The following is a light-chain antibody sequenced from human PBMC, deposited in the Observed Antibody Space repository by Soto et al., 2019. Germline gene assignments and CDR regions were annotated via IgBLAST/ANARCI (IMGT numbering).Light chain of an antibody. Sequence: DGQWTQTKYLLSASVGDRVTITCRPSQCMSSYLAWYQQKPGKAPKLLIYAASTLQSGVPSRFSGSGSGTEFTLTISSLQPEDFATYSCQRPGLFGPGSNVAI. CDR2: AAS. V-gene: IGKV1-9*01. CDR3: QRPGL. CDR1: QCMSSY. J-gene: IGKJ3*01.